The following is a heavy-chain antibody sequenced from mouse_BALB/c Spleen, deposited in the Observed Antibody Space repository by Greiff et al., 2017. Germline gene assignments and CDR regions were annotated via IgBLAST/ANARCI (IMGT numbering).Heavy chain of an antibody. V-gene: IGHV1S22*01. CDR2: IYPGSGST. Sequence: LKQPGSELVRPGASVKLSCKASGYTFTSYWMHWVKQRPGQGLEWIGNIYPGSGSTNYDEKFKSKATLTVDTSSSTAYMQLSSLTSEDSAVYYCTSERTGKFAYWGQGTLVTVSA. J-gene: IGHJ3*01. CDR1: GYTFTSYW. CDR3: TSERTGKFAY. D-gene: IGHD4-1*01.